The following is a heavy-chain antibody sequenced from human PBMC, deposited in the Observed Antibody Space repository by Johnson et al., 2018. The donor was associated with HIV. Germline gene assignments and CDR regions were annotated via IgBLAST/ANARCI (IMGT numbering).Heavy chain of an antibody. CDR3: TTQLMTTVVTSHAFDI. Sequence: QVQLVESGGGLVKPGGSLRLSCAASGFTFSDHYMNWMRQAPGKGLEWVSGISWNSGSIGYADSVKGRFTISRDNAKNTLYLQMNSLRAEDTAVYYCTTQLMTTVVTSHAFDIWGQGTMVTVSS. V-gene: IGHV3-11*01. D-gene: IGHD4-23*01. CDR2: ISWNSGSI. J-gene: IGHJ3*02. CDR1: GFTFSDHY.